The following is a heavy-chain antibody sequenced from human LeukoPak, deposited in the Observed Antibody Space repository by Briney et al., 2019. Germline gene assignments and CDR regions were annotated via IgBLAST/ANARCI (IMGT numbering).Heavy chain of an antibody. Sequence: PSGTLSLTCAVSGGSISSNNWWSWVRQPPGKGLEWIGEIFHSGSTNYNPSLKSRVTISVDKSKNQFSLKLNSVTAADTAVYYCARAEPRRSVWYPYWGQGTLVTVSS. CDR1: GGSISSNNW. J-gene: IGHJ4*02. D-gene: IGHD6-13*01. V-gene: IGHV4-4*02. CDR2: IFHSGST. CDR3: ARAEPRRSVWYPY.